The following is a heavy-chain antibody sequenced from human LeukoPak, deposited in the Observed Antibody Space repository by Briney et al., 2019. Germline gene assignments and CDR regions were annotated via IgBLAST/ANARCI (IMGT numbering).Heavy chain of an antibody. D-gene: IGHD3-22*01. Sequence: SQTLSLTCAVSGGSISSGGYSWSWIRQPPGKGLEWIGYIYYSGSTYYNPSLKSRVTISVDTSKNQFSLKLSSVTAADTAVYYCARVGYDSHYFDYWGQGTLVTVSS. CDR3: ARVGYDSHYFDY. CDR2: IYYSGST. CDR1: GGSISSGGYS. V-gene: IGHV4-30-4*08. J-gene: IGHJ4*02.